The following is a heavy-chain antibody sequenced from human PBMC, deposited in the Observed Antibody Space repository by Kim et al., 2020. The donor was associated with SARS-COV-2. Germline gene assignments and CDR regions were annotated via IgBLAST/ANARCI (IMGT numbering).Heavy chain of an antibody. J-gene: IGHJ5*02. CDR3: LKGPSAREIVGPES. D-gene: IGHD1-26*01. V-gene: IGHV3-23*01. CDR2: ISGSGGMT. Sequence: GGSLRLSCAASGFTFSSYAMSWVRQAPGKGLEWVSAISGSGGMTYYADSVKGRFTFSRDNSKNTLYLQMNSLSAEDTAVYYCLKGPSAREIVGPESWGQGTLVTVSS. CDR1: GFTFSSYA.